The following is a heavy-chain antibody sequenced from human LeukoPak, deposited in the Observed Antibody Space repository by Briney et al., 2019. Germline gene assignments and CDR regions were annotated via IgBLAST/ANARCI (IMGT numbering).Heavy chain of an antibody. J-gene: IGHJ6*02. D-gene: IGHD2-2*01. CDR2: IYYSGST. CDR1: GGSMSPYH. V-gene: IGHV4-59*01. CDR3: ASHCSSTSCYGMDV. Sequence: SETLSLTCTVSGGSMSPYHWSWIRQPPGKGLEWTGYIYYSGSTNYNPSLKSRVTISVDTSKNQFSLKLSSVTAADTAVYYCASHCSSTSCYGMDVWGQGTTVTVSS.